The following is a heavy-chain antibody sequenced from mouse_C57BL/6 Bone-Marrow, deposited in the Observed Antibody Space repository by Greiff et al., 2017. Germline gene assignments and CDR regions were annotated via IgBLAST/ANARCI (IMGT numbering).Heavy chain of an antibody. Sequence: QVQLQQSGAELARPGASVKLSCKASGYTFTSYGISWVKQRTGQGLEWIGEIYPRSGNTYYNEKFKGKATLTADKSSSTAYMELRSLTPEDSAVYFCARSPYYYGSSYAWFAYWGQGTLVTVSA. J-gene: IGHJ3*01. V-gene: IGHV1-81*01. CDR2: IYPRSGNT. CDR3: ARSPYYYGSSYAWFAY. D-gene: IGHD1-1*01. CDR1: GYTFTSYG.